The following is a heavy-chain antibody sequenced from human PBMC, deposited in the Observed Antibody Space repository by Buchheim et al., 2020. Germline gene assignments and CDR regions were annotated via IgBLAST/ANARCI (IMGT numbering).Heavy chain of an antibody. D-gene: IGHD3-9*01. Sequence: QVQLQQWGAGLLKPSKTLSLTCAVYGGSFSGYYWSWIRQPPGKGLEWIGEINHSGSTNYNPSLKSRVTISVDTSKNQFSLKLSSVTAADTAVYYCARNYDILTGYPDWGQGTL. CDR2: INHSGST. CDR3: ARNYDILTGYPD. J-gene: IGHJ4*02. CDR1: GGSFSGYY. V-gene: IGHV4-34*01.